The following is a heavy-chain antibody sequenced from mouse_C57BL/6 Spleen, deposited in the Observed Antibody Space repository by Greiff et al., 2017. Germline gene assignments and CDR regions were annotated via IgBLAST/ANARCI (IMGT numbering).Heavy chain of an antibody. Sequence: EVQLQQSGPGLVKPSQSLSLTCSVTGYSITSGYYWNWIRQFPGNILEWMGYISYDGSNNYNPSLKNRISITRDTSKNQFFLKLNSVTTEDTATYYCAREELDYGSSLYYAMDYWGQGTSVTVSS. D-gene: IGHD1-1*01. J-gene: IGHJ4*01. CDR1: GYSITSGYY. CDR2: ISYDGSN. V-gene: IGHV3-6*01. CDR3: AREELDYGSSLYYAMDY.